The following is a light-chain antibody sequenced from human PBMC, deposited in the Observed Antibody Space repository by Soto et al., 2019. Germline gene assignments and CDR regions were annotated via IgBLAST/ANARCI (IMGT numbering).Light chain of an antibody. Sequence: EIVLTQSPATLSLSPGERATLFCRASRSVSDYLAWYQQKPGQSPRLLIYGASNRATGVPARFSGSRSGPEFTLTINSLQSEDFAIYYCQPYNNWPLTFGGGTKVESK. V-gene: IGKV3-15*01. CDR1: RSVSDY. CDR3: QPYNNWPLT. CDR2: GAS. J-gene: IGKJ4*01.